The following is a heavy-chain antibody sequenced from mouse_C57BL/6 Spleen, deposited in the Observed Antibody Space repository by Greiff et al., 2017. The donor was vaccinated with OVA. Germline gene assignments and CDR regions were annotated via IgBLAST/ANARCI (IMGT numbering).Heavy chain of an antibody. CDR3: ARDEGSSGYNAMDY. CDR1: GYSITSGYY. D-gene: IGHD3-2*02. V-gene: IGHV3-6*01. CDR2: ISYDGSN. J-gene: IGHJ4*01. Sequence: VQLQQSGPGLVKPSQSLSLTCSVTGYSITSGYYWNWIRQFPGNKLEWMGYISYDGSNNYNPSLKNRIFITRDTSKNQFFLKLNSVTTEDTATYYCARDEGSSGYNAMDYWGQGTSVTVSS.